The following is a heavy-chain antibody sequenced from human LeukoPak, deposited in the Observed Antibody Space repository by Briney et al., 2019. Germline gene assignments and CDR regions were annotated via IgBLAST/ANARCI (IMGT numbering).Heavy chain of an antibody. V-gene: IGHV4-4*07. CDR2: MYTSGST. D-gene: IGHD4-23*01. CDR1: GGSINSYY. J-gene: IGHJ4*02. CDR3: ARDYAINGGNSGLVY. Sequence: PSETLSLTCTVSGGSINSYYWSWIRQPAGKGLEWIARMYTSGSTNYNPSLKSRVTMSVDTSKNQFSLKLSSVTAADTAVYYCARDYAINGGNSGLVYWGQGTLVSVSS.